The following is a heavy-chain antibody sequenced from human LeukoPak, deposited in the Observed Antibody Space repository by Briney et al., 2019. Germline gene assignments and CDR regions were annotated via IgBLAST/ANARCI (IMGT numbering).Heavy chain of an antibody. V-gene: IGHV3-66*01. CDR3: ARDSDDSLDY. CDR2: IYSGGST. Sequence: GGSLRLSCAISGFTVSSNYMTWVRQAPGKGLEWVSVIYSGGSTYYVDSVKGRFTISRDNSKNTVYLQMNRLRADDTAVYYCARDSDDSLDYWGQGTLVTVSS. J-gene: IGHJ4*02. D-gene: IGHD3-22*01. CDR1: GFTVSSNY.